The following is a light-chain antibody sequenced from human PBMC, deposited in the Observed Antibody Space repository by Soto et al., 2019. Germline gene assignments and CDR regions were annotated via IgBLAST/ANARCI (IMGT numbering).Light chain of an antibody. V-gene: IGKV1-39*01. Sequence: DIQMTQSPSSLSASVGDRVTITCRASQSISSYLNWYQQKPGKAPKLLIYAASSLQSGVPSRFSGSVSGTDFTLTISSLQPEDFATYYCQQSYSTPHSRTFGQGTKLEIK. CDR2: AAS. J-gene: IGKJ2*02. CDR3: QQSYSTPHSRT. CDR1: QSISSY.